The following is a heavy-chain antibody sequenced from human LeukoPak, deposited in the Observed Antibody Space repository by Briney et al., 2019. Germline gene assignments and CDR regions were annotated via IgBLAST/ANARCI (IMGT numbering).Heavy chain of an antibody. D-gene: IGHD2-21*02. Sequence: LAGAPRLSCSASWRTVCNGYIRCGPQEPGKGLECVSLIYADGRAYYADSVKGRFTISRDNSRNTLYLQMNSLRAEDTAVYYCVHSVTDWGQGALVTVSS. V-gene: IGHV3-53*01. CDR3: VHSVTD. CDR2: IYADGRA. J-gene: IGHJ4*02. CDR1: WRTVCNGY.